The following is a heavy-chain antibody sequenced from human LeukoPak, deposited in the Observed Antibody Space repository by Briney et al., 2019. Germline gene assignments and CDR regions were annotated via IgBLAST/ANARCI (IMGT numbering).Heavy chain of an antibody. V-gene: IGHV1-46*01. J-gene: IGHJ6*02. D-gene: IGHD2-21*02. CDR3: ASPGGLCGGDCCPYYYYGMDV. Sequence: GASVKVSCKASGYTFTSYYMHWVRQAPGQGLEWMGIINPSGGSTSYAQKFQGRVTMTRDTSTSTVYMELSSLRSEDTAVYYCASPGGLCGGDCCPYYYYGMDVWGQGTTVTVSS. CDR2: INPSGGST. CDR1: GYTFTSYY.